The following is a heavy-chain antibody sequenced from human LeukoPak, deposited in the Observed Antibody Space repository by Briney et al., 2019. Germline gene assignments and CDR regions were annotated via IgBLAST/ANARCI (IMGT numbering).Heavy chain of an antibody. V-gene: IGHV3-23*01. CDR1: GFTFSSYA. Sequence: PGGSLRLSCAASGFTFSSYAMSWVRQAPGKGLECISGFSGSGGSTYYADSVKGRFTISRDNSKNTLYLQMNSLRAEDTAVYYCAKDQGSWSFLLWGQGTLVTVSS. CDR2: FSGSGGST. J-gene: IGHJ4*02. CDR3: AKDQGSWSFLL. D-gene: IGHD6-13*01.